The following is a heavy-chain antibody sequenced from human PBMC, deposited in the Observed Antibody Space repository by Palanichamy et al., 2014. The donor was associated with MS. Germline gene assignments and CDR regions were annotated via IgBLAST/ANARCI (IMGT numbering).Heavy chain of an antibody. D-gene: IGHD6-6*01. J-gene: IGHJ4*02. V-gene: IGHV3-74*01. CDR2: IRYDGSST. CDR1: GFTFSSYW. CDR3: ARDYRSSSGY. Sequence: EVQLVESGGALVQPGGSLRLSCAASGFTFSSYWMHWVRQGPGKGLMWVSRIRYDGSSTSYADSVKGRFTISRDNAKSTLYLQMNSLRVEDTAVYYCARDYRSSSGYWGQGTLVTVSS.